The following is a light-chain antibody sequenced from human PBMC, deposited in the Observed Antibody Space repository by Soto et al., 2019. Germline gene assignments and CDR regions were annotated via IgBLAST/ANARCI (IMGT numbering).Light chain of an antibody. J-gene: IGLJ2*01. CDR1: RSNICARYD. Sequence: QSVLTQPPSVSGAPGQRVTISCTGSRSNICARYDVHWYQQLPGSAPKLLIYGNSNRPSGVPDRFSGSKSGTSSSLAITGLQAEDEADYYCQSYDGSLSGLVFSGGTKLTVL. CDR2: GNS. V-gene: IGLV1-40*01. CDR3: QSYDGSLSGLV.